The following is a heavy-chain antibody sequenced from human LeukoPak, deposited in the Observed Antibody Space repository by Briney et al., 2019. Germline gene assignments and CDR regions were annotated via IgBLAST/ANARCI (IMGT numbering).Heavy chain of an antibody. CDR3: AKDQFSSGWYAFDY. CDR1: GFTFSSYS. Sequence: PGGSLRPSCAASGFTFSSYSMNWVRQAPGKGLEWVSSISSSSSYIYYADSVKGRFTISRDNSKNTLYLQMNSLRAEDTAVYYCAKDQFSSGWYAFDYWGQGTLVTVSS. J-gene: IGHJ4*02. V-gene: IGHV3-21*04. D-gene: IGHD6-19*01. CDR2: ISSSSSYI.